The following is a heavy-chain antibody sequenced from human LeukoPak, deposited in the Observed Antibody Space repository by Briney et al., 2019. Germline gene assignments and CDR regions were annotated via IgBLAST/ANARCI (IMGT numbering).Heavy chain of an antibody. V-gene: IGHV3-30*18. CDR2: ISYDGSNK. J-gene: IGHJ3*02. D-gene: IGHD6-25*01. Sequence: PGRSLRLSCAASGFTFSCYGMHWVRQAPGKGLEWVAVISYDGSNKYYADSVKGRFTISRDNSKNTLYLQMNSLRAEDTAVYYCAKSQLSGTGGAFDIWGQGTMVTVSS. CDR3: AKSQLSGTGGAFDI. CDR1: GFTFSCYG.